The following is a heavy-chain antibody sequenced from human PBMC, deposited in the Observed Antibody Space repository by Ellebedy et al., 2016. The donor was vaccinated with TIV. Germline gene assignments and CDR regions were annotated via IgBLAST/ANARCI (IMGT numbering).Heavy chain of an antibody. CDR2: INAGNGNT. Sequence: ASVKVSXXASGYTFTSYAMHWVRQAPGQRLEWMGWINAGNGNTKYSQKFQGRVTITRDTSASTAYMELSSLRSEDTAVYYCARDPLIGIAVAGTDWGQGTLVTVSS. V-gene: IGHV1-3*01. J-gene: IGHJ4*02. CDR3: ARDPLIGIAVAGTD. D-gene: IGHD6-19*01. CDR1: GYTFTSYA.